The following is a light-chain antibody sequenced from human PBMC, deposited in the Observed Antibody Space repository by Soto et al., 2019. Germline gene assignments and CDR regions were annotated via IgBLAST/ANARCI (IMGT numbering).Light chain of an antibody. CDR3: QQYTQSLWT. CDR2: GIS. CDR1: QSVSASQ. J-gene: IGKJ1*01. Sequence: EPVLTQSPGTLSLSPGERATLSFRTSQSVSASQLAWYQQKPGQAPRLLIYGISKRAAGIPDRFTGSGSGTDFTLTIDGLEPEDFAVYYCQQYTQSLWTFGQGTKVDI. V-gene: IGKV3-20*01.